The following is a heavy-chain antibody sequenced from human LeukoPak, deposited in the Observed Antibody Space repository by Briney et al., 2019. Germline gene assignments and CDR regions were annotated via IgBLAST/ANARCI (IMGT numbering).Heavy chain of an antibody. J-gene: IGHJ6*02. D-gene: IGHD3-10*01. V-gene: IGHV3-7*04. CDR2: IKQDGSEK. CDR3: ARGWFGELSYYGMDV. CDR1: GFTFSSYW. Sequence: GGSLRLSCAASGFTFSSYWMSWVRQAPGKGLEWVANIKQDGSEKYYVDSVKGRFTISRDNAKNSLYLQMNSLRAEDTAVYYCARGWFGELSYYGMDVWGQGTTVTVSS.